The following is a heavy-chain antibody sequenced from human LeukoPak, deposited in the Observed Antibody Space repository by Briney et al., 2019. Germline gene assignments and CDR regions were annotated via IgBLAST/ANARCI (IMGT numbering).Heavy chain of an antibody. J-gene: IGHJ3*02. Sequence: SETLSLTCTVSGGSISSSSYYWGWIRQPPGKGLEWIGSIYYSGSTYYNPSLKSRVTMSVDTSKNQFSLKLSSVTAADTAVYYCARDQGYDFWSGIGTYDAFDIWGQGTMVTVSS. D-gene: IGHD3-3*01. V-gene: IGHV4-39*07. CDR1: GGSISSSSYY. CDR2: IYYSGST. CDR3: ARDQGYDFWSGIGTYDAFDI.